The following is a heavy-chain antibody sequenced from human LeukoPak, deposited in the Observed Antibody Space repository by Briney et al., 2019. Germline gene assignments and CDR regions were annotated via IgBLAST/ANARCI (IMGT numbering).Heavy chain of an antibody. Sequence: PETLSLTRTDPGGSLSRYYWSWIRPTPGKRLERIGYIYFSRRTNYHPSLKRRVTISVDTSKNQFSLKLSSVTAADTAVYYCARGVSTVTNWFDPWGQGTLSPSPQ. D-gene: IGHD4-17*01. CDR1: GGSLSRYY. J-gene: IGHJ5*02. V-gene: IGHV4-59*01. CDR2: IYFSRRT. CDR3: ARGVSTVTNWFDP.